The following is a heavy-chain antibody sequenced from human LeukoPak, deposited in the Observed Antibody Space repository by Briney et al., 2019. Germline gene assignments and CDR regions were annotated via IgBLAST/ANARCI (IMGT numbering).Heavy chain of an antibody. D-gene: IGHD5-18*01. Sequence: GGCLRLSCVASGFTSRKYWLHWVRPAPEKGLVWVSRILGDGRRTVYADSVKGRFTIPRDKAKHTLYLQMNRLTAKEKAVDYCARGLKTAMVTFPVDYWGQGTLVTVSS. J-gene: IGHJ4*02. CDR3: ARGLKTAMVTFPVDY. CDR1: GFTSRKYW. CDR2: ILGDGRRT. V-gene: IGHV3-74*01.